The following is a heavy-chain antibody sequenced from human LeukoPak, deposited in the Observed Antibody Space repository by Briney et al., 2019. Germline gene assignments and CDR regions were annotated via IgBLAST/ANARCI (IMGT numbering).Heavy chain of an antibody. Sequence: GASVKVSCKASGYTFTSYYMHWVRQAPGQGLEWMGWINPNSGGTNYAQKFQGRVTMTRDTSSTTVYMELTRLRSDDTAVYYCARPLGSLKEYWWFDPWGQGTLVTVSS. D-gene: IGHD2/OR15-2a*01. CDR1: GYTFTSYY. CDR2: INPNSGGT. J-gene: IGHJ5*02. V-gene: IGHV1-2*02. CDR3: ARPLGSLKEYWWFDP.